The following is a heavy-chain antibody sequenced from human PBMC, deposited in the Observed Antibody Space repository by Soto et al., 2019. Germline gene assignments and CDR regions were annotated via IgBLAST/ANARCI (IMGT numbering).Heavy chain of an antibody. CDR3: ARHGSMGVDY. D-gene: IGHD3-16*01. Sequence: EVQLVESGGGLVQPGGSLRLSCAASGFTFSSYSMNWVRQAPGTGLEWVSYISSTSNTIYYADSVRGRFTISRDNAKNSLYLQMNSLRDEDTAVYYCARHGSMGVDYWGQGTLVTVSS. J-gene: IGHJ4*02. CDR1: GFTFSSYS. V-gene: IGHV3-48*02. CDR2: ISSTSNTI.